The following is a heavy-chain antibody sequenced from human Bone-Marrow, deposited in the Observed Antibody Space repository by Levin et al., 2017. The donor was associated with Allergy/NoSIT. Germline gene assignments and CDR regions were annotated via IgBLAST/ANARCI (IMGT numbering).Heavy chain of an antibody. D-gene: IGHD5-12*01. CDR2: ISSSSSYT. Sequence: NPGGSLRLSCAASGFTFSDYYMSWIRQAPGKGLEWVSYISSSSSYTNYADSVKGRFTISRDNAKNSLYLQMNSLRAEDTAVYYCAGGDEEVATIPLGYWGQGTLVTVSS. CDR1: GFTFSDYY. CDR3: AGGDEEVATIPLGY. V-gene: IGHV3-11*05. J-gene: IGHJ4*02.